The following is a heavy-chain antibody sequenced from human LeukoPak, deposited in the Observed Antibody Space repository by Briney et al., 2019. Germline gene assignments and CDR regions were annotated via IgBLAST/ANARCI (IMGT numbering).Heavy chain of an antibody. CDR2: IKSKTDGGTT. CDR1: GFTFSNAW. CDR3: TREAVTANGYFDY. Sequence: AGGSLRLSCAASGFTFSNAWMTWVRQAPGKGLEWVGRIKSKTDGGTTDYAAPVKGRITISRDDSKNTLYLQMNSLKTEDTAVYYCTREAVTANGYFDYWGQGTLVTVSS. J-gene: IGHJ4*02. D-gene: IGHD2-21*02. V-gene: IGHV3-15*01.